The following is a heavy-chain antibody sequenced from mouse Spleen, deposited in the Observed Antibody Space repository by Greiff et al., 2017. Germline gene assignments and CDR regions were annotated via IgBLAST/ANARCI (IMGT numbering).Heavy chain of an antibody. D-gene: IGHD4-1*01. J-gene: IGHJ3*01. CDR1: GFSLTSYG. Sequence: VKLMESGPGLVQPSQSLSITCTVSGFSLTSYGVHWVRQSPGKGLEWLGVIWSGGSTDYNAAFISRLSISKDNSKSQVFFKMNSLQADDTAIYYCARGNWDWFAYWGQGTLVTVSA. CDR3: ARGNWDWFAY. CDR2: IWSGGST. V-gene: IGHV2-2*01.